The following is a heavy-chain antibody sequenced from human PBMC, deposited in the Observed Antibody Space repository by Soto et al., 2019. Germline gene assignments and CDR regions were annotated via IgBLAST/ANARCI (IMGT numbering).Heavy chain of an antibody. J-gene: IGHJ4*02. V-gene: IGHV4-39*01. Sequence: QLQLQESCPGLFKPSETLSLTCTVSGGSISSSSYYWGWIRQPPGKGLEWIGSIYYSGSSYYNPSLKSRVTISVGTSKNQFSLKLSSVTAADTAVYYCARIRGEWELRPDLSYFDYWGQGTQVTVSS. D-gene: IGHD1-26*01. CDR2: IYYSGSS. CDR3: ARIRGEWELRPDLSYFDY. CDR1: GGSISSSSYY.